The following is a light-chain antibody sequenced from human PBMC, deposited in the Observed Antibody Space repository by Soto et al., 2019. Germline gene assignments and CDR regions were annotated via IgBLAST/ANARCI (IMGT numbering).Light chain of an antibody. CDR3: QQLNTYLAIT. J-gene: IGKJ5*01. CDR2: GAS. CDR1: QGIRSY. V-gene: IGKV1-9*01. Sequence: DIQLTQSPSFLSASVGDRVTITCRASQGIRSYLAWYQQKPGKAPKLLIYGASTLQIGVPSRFSGSGSGTEFTLTISSLQPEDFATYYCQQLNTYLAITFGQGTRLEIK.